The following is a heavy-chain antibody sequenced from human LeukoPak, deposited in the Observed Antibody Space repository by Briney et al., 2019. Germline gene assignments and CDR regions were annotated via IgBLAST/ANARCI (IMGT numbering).Heavy chain of an antibody. CDR3: AKEGTITAYNFDY. D-gene: IGHD5-12*01. Sequence: GESLRLSCAASGFTFSSFYMSWVRQAPGKGLEWVANIKGDGSEKYYVDSVKGRFTISRDNAKNSLYLQMNSLRAEDTAVYYCAKEGTITAYNFDYWGQGTLVTVSS. CDR1: GFTFSSFY. J-gene: IGHJ4*02. V-gene: IGHV3-7*05. CDR2: IKGDGSEK.